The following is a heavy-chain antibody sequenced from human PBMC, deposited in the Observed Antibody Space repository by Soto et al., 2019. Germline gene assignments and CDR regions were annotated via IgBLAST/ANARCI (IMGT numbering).Heavy chain of an antibody. D-gene: IGHD5-12*01. Sequence: EVQLLESGGGLVQPGGSLRLSCAVSGFSYSTFGVTWVRQAPGKGLEWVCGVSGGSGATHYRDSVRGRFTITGDESKKPVYLPMHSLSVDHTAVYYCTRCSGYADLWAHGTMMTVSS. CDR1: GFSYSTFG. J-gene: IGHJ4*01. V-gene: IGHV3-23*01. CDR3: TRCSGYADL. CDR2: VSGGSGAT.